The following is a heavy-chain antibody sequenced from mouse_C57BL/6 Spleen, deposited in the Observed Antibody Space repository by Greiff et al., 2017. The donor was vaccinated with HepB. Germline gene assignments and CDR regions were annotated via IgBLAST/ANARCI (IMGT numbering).Heavy chain of an antibody. D-gene: IGHD1-1*01. J-gene: IGHJ2*01. Sequence: VQLQQSGAELARPGASVKLSCKASGYTFTSYGISWVKQRTGQGLEWIGEIYPRSGNTYYNEKFKGKATLTADKSSSTAYMELRSLTSDDSAVYFCARREITTVEDYWGQGTTLTVSS. CDR3: ARREITTVEDY. CDR1: GYTFTSYG. V-gene: IGHV1-81*01. CDR2: IYPRSGNT.